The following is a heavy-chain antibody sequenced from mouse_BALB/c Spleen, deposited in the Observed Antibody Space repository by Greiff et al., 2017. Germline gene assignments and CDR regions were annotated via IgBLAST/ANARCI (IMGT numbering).Heavy chain of an antibody. Sequence: VQLQESGAELARPGASVKMSCKASGYTFTSYTMHWVKQRPGQGLEWIGYINPSTGYTEYNQKFKDKATLTADKSSSTAYMQLSSLTSEDSAVYYCARPYYGNYPYAMDYWGQGTSVTVSS. V-gene: IGHV1-4*01. CDR3: ARPYYGNYPYAMDY. CDR1: GYTFTSYT. D-gene: IGHD2-1*01. J-gene: IGHJ4*01. CDR2: INPSTGYT.